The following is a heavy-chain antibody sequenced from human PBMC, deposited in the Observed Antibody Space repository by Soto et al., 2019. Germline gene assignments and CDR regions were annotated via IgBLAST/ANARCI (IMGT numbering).Heavy chain of an antibody. Sequence: QVQLVQSGAEVKKPGASVKVSCKASGYTFTSYGISWVRQAPGQGLEWMGWISAYNGNTNYAQKLQGRVTMTTDTHTSTAYMELRSLRSDDRAVYYCARAVVATWAGVWPNDHWGQGTLVTVSS. V-gene: IGHV1-18*01. J-gene: IGHJ4*02. D-gene: IGHD5-12*01. CDR1: GYTFTSYG. CDR2: ISAYNGNT. CDR3: ARAVVATWAGVWPNDH.